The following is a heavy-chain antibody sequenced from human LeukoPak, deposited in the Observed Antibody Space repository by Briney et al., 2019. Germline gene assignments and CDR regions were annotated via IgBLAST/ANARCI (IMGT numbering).Heavy chain of an antibody. J-gene: IGHJ4*02. CDR3: AREALLLSGYAFDY. Sequence: GAAVKVSCKASGYTFTSYGISWVRQAPGQGLEWMGWISAYNGNTNYAQKLQGRVTMTTDTSTSTAYMELRSLRSDDTAVYYCAREALLLSGYAFDYWGQGTLVTVSS. CDR2: ISAYNGNT. CDR1: GYTFTSYG. V-gene: IGHV1-18*01. D-gene: IGHD3-22*01.